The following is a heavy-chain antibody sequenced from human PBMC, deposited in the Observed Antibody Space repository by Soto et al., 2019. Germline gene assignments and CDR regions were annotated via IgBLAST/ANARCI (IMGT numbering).Heavy chain of an antibody. CDR3: APNHPYYYSSGSYYDEGVWVYGMDV. Sequence: SETLSLTCTVSGGSISSGGYYWSWIRQHPGRGLEWIGYIYYSGSTYYNPSLKSRVTISVDTSKNQFSLKLSSVTAADTAVYYCAPNHPYYYSSGSYYDEGVWVYGMDVSGQGTTVTVSS. D-gene: IGHD3-10*01. CDR1: GGSISSGGYY. CDR2: IYYSGST. V-gene: IGHV4-31*03. J-gene: IGHJ6*02.